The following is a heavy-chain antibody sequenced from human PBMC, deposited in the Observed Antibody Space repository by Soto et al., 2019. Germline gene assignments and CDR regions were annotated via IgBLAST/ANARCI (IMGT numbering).Heavy chain of an antibody. J-gene: IGHJ4*02. CDR3: ARDHLDYDILTGLDY. CDR1: GFTFNSYS. CDR2: ISSSSSTI. Sequence: AGGSLRLSCAASGFTFNSYSMNWVRQAPGKGLEWVSYISSSSSTIYYADSVKGRFTISRDNAKNSLYLQMNSLRAEDTAVYYCARDHLDYDILTGLDYWGQGTLVTVSS. V-gene: IGHV3-48*01. D-gene: IGHD3-9*01.